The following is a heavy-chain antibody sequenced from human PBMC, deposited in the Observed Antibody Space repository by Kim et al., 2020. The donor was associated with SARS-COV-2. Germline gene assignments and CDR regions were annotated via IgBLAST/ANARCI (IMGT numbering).Heavy chain of an antibody. Sequence: GGSLRLSCAASGFTFSNAWMSWVRQAPGKGLEWVGRIKSKTDGGTTDYAAPVKGRFTISRDDSKNTLYLQMNSLKTEDTAVYYCTTVTWDYDFWSGRYYYYYYGMDVWGQGTTVTVSS. CDR2: IKSKTDGGTT. D-gene: IGHD3-3*01. J-gene: IGHJ6*02. CDR3: TTVTWDYDFWSGRYYYYYYGMDV. CDR1: GFTFSNAW. V-gene: IGHV3-15*01.